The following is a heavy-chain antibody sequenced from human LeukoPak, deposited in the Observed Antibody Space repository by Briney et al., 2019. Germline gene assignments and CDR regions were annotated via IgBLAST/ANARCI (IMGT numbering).Heavy chain of an antibody. CDR2: ISGSGGST. V-gene: IGHV3-23*01. CDR3: TRHEYCSSTSCYGDFDY. CDR1: GFTFSSYG. Sequence: PGGSLRLSCAASGFTFSSYGMSWVRQAPGKGLEWVSAISGSGGSTYYADSVKGRFTISRDDSKNTAYLQMNSLKTEDTAVYYCTRHEYCSSTSCYGDFDYWGQGTLVTVSS. J-gene: IGHJ4*02. D-gene: IGHD2-2*01.